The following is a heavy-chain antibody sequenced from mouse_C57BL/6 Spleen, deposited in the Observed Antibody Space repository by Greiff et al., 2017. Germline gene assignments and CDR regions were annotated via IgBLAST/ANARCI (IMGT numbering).Heavy chain of an antibody. V-gene: IGHV5-17*01. CDR3: ARGGYDYLDY. J-gene: IGHJ2*01. CDR2: ISSGSSTI. Sequence: EVKVVESGGGLVKPGGSLKLSCAASGFTFSDYGMHWVRQAPEKGLEWVAYISSGSSTIYYADTVKGRFTISRDNAKNTLFLQMTSLRSEDTAMYYCARGGYDYLDYWGQGTTLTVSS. D-gene: IGHD2-3*01. CDR1: GFTFSDYG.